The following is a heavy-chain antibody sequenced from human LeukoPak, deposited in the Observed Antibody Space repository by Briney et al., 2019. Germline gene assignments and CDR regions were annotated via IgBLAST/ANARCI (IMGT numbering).Heavy chain of an antibody. Sequence: GGSLRLSCAASGFTFSSYGMHWVRQAPGKGLEGVAVISYDGSNKYYADSVKGRFTISRDNSKNTLYLQMNSLRAEDTAVYYCAKVRRGYCSGGSCYSWFDPWGQGTLVTVSS. J-gene: IGHJ5*02. CDR3: AKVRRGYCSGGSCYSWFDP. CDR2: ISYDGSNK. D-gene: IGHD2-15*01. CDR1: GFTFSSYG. V-gene: IGHV3-30*18.